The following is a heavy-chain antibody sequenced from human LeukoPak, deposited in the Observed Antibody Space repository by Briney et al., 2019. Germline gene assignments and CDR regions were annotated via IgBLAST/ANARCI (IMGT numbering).Heavy chain of an antibody. Sequence: GASVKVSCKASGYTFTSYGISWVRQAPGQGLEWMGRIIPILGIANYAQKFQGRVTITADKSTSTAYMELSSLRSEDTAVYYCASSYYGSGSVIWENFDYWGQGTLVTVSS. CDR1: GYTFTSYG. D-gene: IGHD3-10*01. V-gene: IGHV1-69*04. CDR2: IIPILGIA. CDR3: ASSYYGSGSVIWENFDY. J-gene: IGHJ4*02.